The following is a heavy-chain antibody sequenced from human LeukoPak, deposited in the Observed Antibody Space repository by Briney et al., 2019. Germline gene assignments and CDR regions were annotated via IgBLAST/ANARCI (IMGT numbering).Heavy chain of an antibody. CDR3: ARGRVRVWGSYRPFDY. D-gene: IGHD3-16*02. V-gene: IGHV4-34*01. Sequence: SETLSLTCAVSGGSSSGYYWSWVRPPPGKGLEWIGQSNHSGSTNYNPSLKSRGTMSVDTCKNQFSLKLSSVTAADTAVYYCARGRVRVWGSYRPFDYWGQGTLVTVSS. CDR2: SNHSGST. J-gene: IGHJ4*02. CDR1: GGSSSGYY.